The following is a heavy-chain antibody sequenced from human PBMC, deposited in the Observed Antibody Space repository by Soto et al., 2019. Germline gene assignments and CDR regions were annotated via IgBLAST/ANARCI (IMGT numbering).Heavy chain of an antibody. V-gene: IGHV4-59*01. CDR3: AMISITMVRGVSNNWFDP. CDR1: GGSISSYY. D-gene: IGHD3-10*01. J-gene: IGHJ5*02. CDR2: IYYSRST. Sequence: PSETLSLTCTVSGGSISSYYWSWIRQPPGKGLEWIGYIYYSRSTNYNPSLKSRDTISEDTSKNQFSLKMSSVTAADTTVYYCAMISITMVRGVSNNWFDPWGQGTLVTVSS.